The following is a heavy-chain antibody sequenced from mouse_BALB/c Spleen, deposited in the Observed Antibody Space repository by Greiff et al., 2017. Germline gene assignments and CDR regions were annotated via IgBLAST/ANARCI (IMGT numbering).Heavy chain of an antibody. CDR1: GYTFSSYW. Sequence: QVQLKESGAELMKPGASVKISCKATGYTFSSYWIEWVKQRPGHGLEWIGEILPGSGSTNYNEKFKGKATFTADTSSNTAYMQLSSLTSEDSAVYYCARMNYDGYYRYFDYWGQGTTLTVSS. J-gene: IGHJ2*01. CDR3: ARMNYDGYYRYFDY. D-gene: IGHD2-3*01. CDR2: ILPGSGST. V-gene: IGHV1-9*01.